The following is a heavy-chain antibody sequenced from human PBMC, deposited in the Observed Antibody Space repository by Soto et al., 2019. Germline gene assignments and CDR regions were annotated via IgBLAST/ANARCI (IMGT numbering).Heavy chain of an antibody. V-gene: IGHV3-7*05. CDR3: ARDLVSDDAFDI. Sequence: EVQLVESGGGLVQPGGSLRLSCAPSGFTFSSYWMSWVRQAPGKGLEWVANIKQDGSEKYYVDSVKGRFTISRDNAKNSLYLQMNSLRAEDTAVYYCARDLVSDDAFDIWGQGTMVTVSS. CDR1: GFTFSSYW. J-gene: IGHJ3*02. CDR2: IKQDGSEK.